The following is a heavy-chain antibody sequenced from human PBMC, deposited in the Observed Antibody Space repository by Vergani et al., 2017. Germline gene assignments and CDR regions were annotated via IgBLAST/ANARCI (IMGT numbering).Heavy chain of an antibody. Sequence: EVQLVESGGGLVQPGGSLRLSCAASGFTFSSYSMNWVRQAPGKGLEWVSYISSSSSTIYYADSVKGRFTISRDNAKNSLYLQMNSLRAEDTAVYYCASHPMTTVTTYRRNDAFDIWGQGTMVTVSS. CDR3: ASHPMTTVTTYRRNDAFDI. CDR1: GFTFSSYS. J-gene: IGHJ3*02. V-gene: IGHV3-48*01. CDR2: ISSSSSTI. D-gene: IGHD4-17*01.